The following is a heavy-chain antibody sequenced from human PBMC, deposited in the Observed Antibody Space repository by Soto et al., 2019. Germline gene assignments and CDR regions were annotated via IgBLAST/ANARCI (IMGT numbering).Heavy chain of an antibody. J-gene: IGHJ6*02. CDR3: AKDQTREDIVGGMDV. V-gene: IGHV3-72*01. CDR1: GFTFSDHY. Sequence: VQLVESGGGLVQPGGSLRLSCAASGFTFSDHYMDWVRQAPGKGLEWVGRTRNKANGYTTEYAASVKGRFTISRDNSKNTLYLQMNSLRAEDTAVYYCAKDQTREDIVGGMDVWGQGTTVTVSS. CDR2: TRNKANGYTT. D-gene: IGHD2-15*01.